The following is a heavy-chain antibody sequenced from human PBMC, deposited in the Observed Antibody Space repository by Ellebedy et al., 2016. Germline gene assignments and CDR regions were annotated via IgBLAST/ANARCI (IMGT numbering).Heavy chain of an antibody. CDR2: LTPDAGT. V-gene: IGHV3-53*01. Sequence: GESLKISCAASGFTFSDYYMSWIRQAPGKGLEWVSILTPDAGTAYVDSVKGRFTLSRDNSKNTVYLQMNSLTAEDTAVYFCANSGYSYAWGYWGQGTLVTVSS. CDR1: GFTFSDYY. J-gene: IGHJ4*02. CDR3: ANSGYSYAWGY. D-gene: IGHD5-18*01.